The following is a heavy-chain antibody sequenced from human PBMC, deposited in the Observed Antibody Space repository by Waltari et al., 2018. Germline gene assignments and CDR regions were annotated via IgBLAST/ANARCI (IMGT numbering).Heavy chain of an antibody. V-gene: IGHV1-2*02. CDR2: INPNSGGT. Sequence: QVQLVQSGAEGKKPGASVKVSCKASGSTFTGYYIHWVRQAPGQGLEWMGWINPNSGGTNYAQKFQGRVTMTRDTSISTAYMELSRLRSDDTAVYYCAREGCSSTSCYTYFDYWGQGTLVTVSS. J-gene: IGHJ4*02. CDR1: GSTFTGYY. CDR3: AREGCSSTSCYTYFDY. D-gene: IGHD2-2*02.